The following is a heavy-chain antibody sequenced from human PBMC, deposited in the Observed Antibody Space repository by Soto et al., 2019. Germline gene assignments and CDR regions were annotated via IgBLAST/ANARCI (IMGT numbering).Heavy chain of an antibody. Sequence: QVHLVQSGAEVKKPGSSVKVSCKTSGGSFNNYAVSWVRQAPGQGLEWMGGIIPNFDTPNYAQKFQDRVTISADESTSTFYMELRSLRSNATAVYYCAVAMVREILIFESSGMHVWGQGTTVIVSS. CDR2: IIPNFDTP. V-gene: IGHV1-69*01. J-gene: IGHJ6*02. D-gene: IGHD3-10*01. CDR3: AVAMVREILIFESSGMHV. CDR1: GGSFNNYA.